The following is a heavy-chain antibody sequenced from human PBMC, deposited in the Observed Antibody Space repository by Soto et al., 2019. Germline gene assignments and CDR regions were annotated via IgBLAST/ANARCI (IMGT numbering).Heavy chain of an antibody. V-gene: IGHV1-2*02. CDR1: GYTFTGYY. Sequence: ASVKVSCKASGYTFTGYYMHWVRQAPGQGLEWMGWINPNSGGTNYAQKFQGRVTMTRDTSISTAYMELSRLRSDDTAVYYCARVRYYYDSSGYYFRGSKDAFEIRGQGKMVTVSS. J-gene: IGHJ3*02. D-gene: IGHD3-22*01. CDR2: INPNSGGT. CDR3: ARVRYYYDSSGYYFRGSKDAFEI.